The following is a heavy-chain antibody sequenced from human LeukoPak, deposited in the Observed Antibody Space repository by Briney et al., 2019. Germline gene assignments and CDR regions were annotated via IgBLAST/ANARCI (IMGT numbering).Heavy chain of an antibody. CDR3: ARDAPIEVGYYYYGMDV. CDR2: ISYDGSNK. V-gene: IGHV3-30*03. J-gene: IGHJ6*02. D-gene: IGHD2-15*01. CDR1: GFTFSSYG. Sequence: PGGSLRLSCAASGFTFSSYGMHWVRQAPGKGLEWVAVISYDGSNKYYADSVKGRFTISRDNSKNTLYLQMNSLRAEDTAVYYCARDAPIEVGYYYYGMDVWGQGTTVTVSS.